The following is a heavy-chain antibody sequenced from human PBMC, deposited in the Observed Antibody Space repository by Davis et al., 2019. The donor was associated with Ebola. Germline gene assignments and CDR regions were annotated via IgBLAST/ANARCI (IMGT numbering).Heavy chain of an antibody. CDR1: GFTFGDYA. D-gene: IGHD1-14*01. CDR2: IRSKAYGGTT. CDR3: TRGPDGRSEDFDY. J-gene: IGHJ4*02. V-gene: IGHV3-49*03. Sequence: PGGSLRLSCTASGFTFGDYAMSWFRQAPGKGLEWVGFIRSKAYGGTTEYAASVKGRFTISRDDSKSIAYLQMNSLKTEDTAVYYCTRGPDGRSEDFDYWGQGTLVTVSS.